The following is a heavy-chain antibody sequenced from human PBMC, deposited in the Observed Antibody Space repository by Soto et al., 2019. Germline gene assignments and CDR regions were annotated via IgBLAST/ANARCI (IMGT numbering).Heavy chain of an antibody. Sequence: EVQLMESGGGLVQPGRSLRLSCAASGFTFDDYAMHWVRQAPGKGLEWVSGISWNSGSIGYADSVKGRFTISRDNAKNSLYLQMNSLRAEDTALYYCAKDRQWLVRGDYFDYWGQGTLVTVSS. V-gene: IGHV3-9*01. D-gene: IGHD6-19*01. CDR3: AKDRQWLVRGDYFDY. CDR1: GFTFDDYA. J-gene: IGHJ4*02. CDR2: ISWNSGSI.